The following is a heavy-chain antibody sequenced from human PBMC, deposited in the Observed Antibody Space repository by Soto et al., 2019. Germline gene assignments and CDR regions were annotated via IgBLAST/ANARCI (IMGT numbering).Heavy chain of an antibody. Sequence: EVQLLESGGGLIQPGGSLRLSCGASGFTFNRFAMTWVRQAPGKGLEWVSVISGSGDTTYYADSVKGRFIISRDNSKNTLYLHMSSLRAADTAIYYCAKNEKDYYDSSGRGALGFWGQGTLVTVSS. J-gene: IGHJ4*02. V-gene: IGHV3-23*01. CDR1: GFTFNRFA. CDR2: ISGSGDTT. CDR3: AKNEKDYYDSSGRGALGF. D-gene: IGHD3-22*01.